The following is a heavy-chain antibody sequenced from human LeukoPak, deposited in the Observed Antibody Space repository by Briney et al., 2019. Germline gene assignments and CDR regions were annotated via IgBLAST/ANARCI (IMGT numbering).Heavy chain of an antibody. CDR3: ARDLVY. D-gene: IGHD3-16*01. Sequence: PSETLSLTCAVYGGSFSGCYWSWIRQPPGKGLEWIGEINHSGSTNYNPSLKSRVTISVDTSKNQFSLKLSSVTAADTAVYYCARDLVYWGQGTLVTVSS. CDR2: INHSGST. J-gene: IGHJ4*02. CDR1: GGSFSGCY. V-gene: IGHV4-34*01.